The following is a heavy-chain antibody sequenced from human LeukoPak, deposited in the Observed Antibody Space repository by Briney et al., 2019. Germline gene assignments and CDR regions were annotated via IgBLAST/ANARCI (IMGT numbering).Heavy chain of an antibody. D-gene: IGHD3-10*01. CDR1: GFTFSNYA. Sequence: GSLRLSCAASGFTFSNYAMSWVRQAPGQGLEWVSASSGSGGSTYYADSVKGRFTISRDNSKNTLYLQMNSLRAEDTAVYYCAKHLLPYYGSGSYIWDWGQGTLVTVSS. J-gene: IGHJ4*02. V-gene: IGHV3-23*01. CDR3: AKHLLPYYGSGSYIWD. CDR2: SSGSGGST.